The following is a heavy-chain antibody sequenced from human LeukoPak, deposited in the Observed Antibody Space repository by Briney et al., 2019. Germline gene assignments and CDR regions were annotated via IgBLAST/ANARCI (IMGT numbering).Heavy chain of an antibody. CDR2: ISAYNGNT. Sequence: ASVKVPCKASDTFTSYGISWVRQAPGQGLEWMGWISAYNGNTNYAQKLQGRVTMTTDTSTSTAYMELRSLRSDDTAVYYCARDHYQRAAGLFTYWGQGTLVTVSS. D-gene: IGHD6-13*01. CDR1: DTFTSYG. V-gene: IGHV1-18*04. J-gene: IGHJ4*02. CDR3: ARDHYQRAAGLFTY.